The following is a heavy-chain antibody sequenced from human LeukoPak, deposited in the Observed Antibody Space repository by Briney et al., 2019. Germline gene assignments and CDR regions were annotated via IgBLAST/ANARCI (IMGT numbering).Heavy chain of an antibody. Sequence: HRASVKVSCKVSGYTLTELSMHWVRQAPGKGLEWMGGFDPEDGETIYAQKFQGRVTMTEDTSTDTAYMELSSLRSEDTAVYYCPTGVPAAMLPYYFDYWGQGTLVTVSS. CDR2: FDPEDGET. CDR1: GYTLTELS. D-gene: IGHD2-2*01. CDR3: PTGVPAAMLPYYFDY. V-gene: IGHV1-24*01. J-gene: IGHJ4*02.